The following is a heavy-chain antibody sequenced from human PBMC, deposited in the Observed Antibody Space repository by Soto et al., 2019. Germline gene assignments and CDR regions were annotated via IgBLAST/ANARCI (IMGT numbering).Heavy chain of an antibody. CDR2: INPNSGGT. CDR1: GYTFTGYY. Sequence: ASVKVSCKASGYTFTGYYMHWVRQAPGQGLEWMGWINPNSGGTNYAQKFQGRVTMTRDTSISTAYMELSRLRSDDTAVYYCARIMSDDFWRGYYTPGYFGYWGQGTLVTVSS. CDR3: ARIMSDDFWRGYYTPGYFGY. D-gene: IGHD3-3*01. J-gene: IGHJ4*02. V-gene: IGHV1-2*02.